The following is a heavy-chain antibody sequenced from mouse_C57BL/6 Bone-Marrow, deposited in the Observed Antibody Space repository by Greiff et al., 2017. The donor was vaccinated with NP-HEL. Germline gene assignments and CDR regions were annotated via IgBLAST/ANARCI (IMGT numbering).Heavy chain of an antibody. CDR3: ACPYYYGSSFPWFAY. CDR1: GYTFTSYG. V-gene: IGHV1-81*01. CDR2: IYPRSGNT. J-gene: IGHJ3*01. D-gene: IGHD1-1*01. Sequence: QVQLQQSGAELARPGASVKLSCKASGYTFTSYGISWVKQRTGQGLEWIGEIYPRSGNTYYNEKFKGKATLTADKSSSTAYMELRSLTSEDSAVYFCACPYYYGSSFPWFAYWGQGTLVTVSA.